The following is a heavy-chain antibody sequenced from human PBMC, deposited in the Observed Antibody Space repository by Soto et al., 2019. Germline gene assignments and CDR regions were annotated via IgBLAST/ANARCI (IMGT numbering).Heavy chain of an antibody. Sequence: SETLSLTCAVSGGSISSGGYSWSWIRQPPGKGLEWIGYIYHSGSTYYNPSLKSRVTISVDRSKNQFSLKLSSVPAADTAVYYCARGVPVWLTTKGYFDYWGQGTLVTVSS. V-gene: IGHV4-30-2*01. CDR1: GGSISSGGYS. CDR2: IYHSGST. CDR3: ARGVPVWLTTKGYFDY. D-gene: IGHD5-18*01. J-gene: IGHJ4*02.